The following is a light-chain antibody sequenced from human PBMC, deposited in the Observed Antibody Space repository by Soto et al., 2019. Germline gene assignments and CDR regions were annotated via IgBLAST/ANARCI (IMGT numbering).Light chain of an antibody. Sequence: QSALTQPRSVSGSPGQSVTISCTGTSSDVGGYNYVSWYQQHPGKAPKLVIYDVCKRPSGVPDRFSGSKSGNTASLTVSGLQAEDEADYSCCSYAGTYTQWVFGGGTKVTVL. J-gene: IGLJ3*02. CDR1: SSDVGGYNY. CDR3: CSYAGTYTQWV. CDR2: DVC. V-gene: IGLV2-11*01.